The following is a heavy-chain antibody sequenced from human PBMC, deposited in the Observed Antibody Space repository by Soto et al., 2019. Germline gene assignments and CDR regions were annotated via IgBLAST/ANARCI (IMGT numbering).Heavy chain of an antibody. V-gene: IGHV4-59*08. CDR3: ARQVGYCSSTSCPYYFDY. D-gene: IGHD2-2*01. CDR1: GGSISSYY. Sequence: SETLSLTCTVSGGSISSYYWSWIRQPPGKGLEWIGYIYYSGSTNYNPSLKSRVTISVDTSKNQFSLKLSSVTAADTAVYYCARQVGYCSSTSCPYYFDYWGQGTLVTVSS. CDR2: IYYSGST. J-gene: IGHJ4*02.